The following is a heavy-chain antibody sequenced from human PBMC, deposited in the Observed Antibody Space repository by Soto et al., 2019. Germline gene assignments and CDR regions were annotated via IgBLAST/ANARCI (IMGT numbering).Heavy chain of an antibody. V-gene: IGHV1-69*12. CDR3: ARDRQGAYYYDSSGYYGRFDY. J-gene: IGHJ4*02. CDR1: GGTFSSYA. D-gene: IGHD3-22*01. Sequence: QVQLVQSGAEVKKPGSSVKVSCKASGGTFSSYAISWVRQAPGQGLEWMGGIIPIFGTANYAQKFQGRVTITADESTSTAHMELSSLRSEDTAVYYCARDRQGAYYYDSSGYYGRFDYWGQGTLVTVSS. CDR2: IIPIFGTA.